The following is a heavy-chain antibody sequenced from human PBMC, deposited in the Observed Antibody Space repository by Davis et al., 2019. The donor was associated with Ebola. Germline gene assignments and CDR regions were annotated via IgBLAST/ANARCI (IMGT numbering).Heavy chain of an antibody. CDR2: ISGSGGST. CDR3: AKARVDSGSNPIFDY. J-gene: IGHJ4*02. D-gene: IGHD1-26*01. CDR1: GFTFSSYA. Sequence: PGGSLRLSCAASGFTFSSYAMSWVRQAPGKGLEWVSAISGSGGSTYYADSVKGRFTISRDNSKNTLYLQMNSLRAEDTAVYYCAKARVDSGSNPIFDYWGRGTLVTVSS. V-gene: IGHV3-23*01.